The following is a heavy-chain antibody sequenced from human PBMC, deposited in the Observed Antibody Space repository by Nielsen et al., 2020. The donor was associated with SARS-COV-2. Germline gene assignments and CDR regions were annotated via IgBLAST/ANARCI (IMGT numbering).Heavy chain of an antibody. CDR2: ISRSGGT. V-gene: IGHV4-34*01. CDR3: ARAMITMIVVVPLIDAFDI. Sequence: SETLSLTCAVYGGSFSDYHWTWIRQPPGKGLDGIGEISRSGGTNYNPSLQSRVTISEDTSKNQFSLKLSSVTAADTAVYYCARAMITMIVVVPLIDAFDIWGQGTMVTVSS. CDR1: GGSFSDYH. J-gene: IGHJ3*02. D-gene: IGHD3-22*01.